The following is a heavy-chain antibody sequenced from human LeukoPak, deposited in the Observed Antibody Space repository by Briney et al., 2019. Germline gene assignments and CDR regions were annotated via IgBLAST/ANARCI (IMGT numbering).Heavy chain of an antibody. CDR1: GGSXGSGGFS. D-gene: IGHD3-10*01. CDR3: ARGSGFYYGSGSPPTAVDV. V-gene: IGHV4-30-2*01. J-gene: IGHJ6*02. CDR2: IYHSGIT. Sequence: LTCAVSGGSXGSGGFSWSWIRLPPGXGLECXXXIYHSGITYYNPSLKSRVTISIDRSKNQFSLTLSSVTAADTAVYYCARGSGFYYGSGSPPTAVDVWGQGTTVTVSS.